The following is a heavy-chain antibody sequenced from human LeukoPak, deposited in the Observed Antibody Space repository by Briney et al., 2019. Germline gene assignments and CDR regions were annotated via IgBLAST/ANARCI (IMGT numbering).Heavy chain of an antibody. V-gene: IGHV1-8*01. CDR2: MNPNSGNT. CDR3: ARGGCSGGSCYAYYYYGMDV. J-gene: IGHJ6*02. D-gene: IGHD2-15*01. CDR1: GYTFTSYD. Sequence: ASVKVSCKASGYTFTSYDINWVRQATGQGLKWMGWMNPNSGNTGYAQKFQGRVTMTRNTSISTAYMELSSLRSEDTAVYYCARGGCSGGSCYAYYYYGMDVWGQGTTVTVSS.